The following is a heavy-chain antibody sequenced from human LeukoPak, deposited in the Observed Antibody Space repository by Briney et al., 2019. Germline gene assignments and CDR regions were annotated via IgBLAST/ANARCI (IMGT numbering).Heavy chain of an antibody. J-gene: IGHJ3*02. V-gene: IGHV4-31*03. CDR3: ARDSPPNYGSGRYWDLARAFDI. CDR2: IYYSGST. CDR1: GGSISSGGYY. D-gene: IGHD3-10*01. Sequence: PSQTLSLTCTVSGGSISSGGYYWSWIRQHPGKGLEWIGYIYYSGSTYYNPSLKSRVTISVDTSKIQFSLKLSSVTAADTAVYYCARDSPPNYGSGRYWDLARAFDIWGQGTMVTVSS.